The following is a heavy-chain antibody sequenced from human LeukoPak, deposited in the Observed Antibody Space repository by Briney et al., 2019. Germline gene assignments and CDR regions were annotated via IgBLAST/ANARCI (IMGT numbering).Heavy chain of an antibody. CDR1: GFTFDSDG. CDR2: LFGSGGST. CDR3: VKYCSGSYCHAY. V-gene: IGHV3-23*01. Sequence: GGSLRLSCVASGFTFDSDGMAWVRQAPGRGLEWVSTLFGSGGSTYYADSVKGRFIISRDNSKNTLYLQMNSLRAEDTAIYYCVKYCSGSYCHAYWGQGTLVTVSS. D-gene: IGHD2-15*01. J-gene: IGHJ4*02.